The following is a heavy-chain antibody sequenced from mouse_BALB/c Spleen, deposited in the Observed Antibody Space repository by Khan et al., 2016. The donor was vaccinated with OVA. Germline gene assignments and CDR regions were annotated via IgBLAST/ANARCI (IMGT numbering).Heavy chain of an antibody. J-gene: IGHJ1*01. CDR2: IDPANGNT. Sequence: VQLQQSGAELVKPGASVKLSCTASGFNIKDTYMHWVKQRPEQGLEWIGRIDPANGNTKYDPKFQGKATITADTSSNTAYLQLSSLTSEDTAVDYCARRDYGRGFDVWGAGTTSPSPQ. CDR3: ARRDYGRGFDV. V-gene: IGHV14-3*02. D-gene: IGHD1-1*01. CDR1: GFNIKDTY.